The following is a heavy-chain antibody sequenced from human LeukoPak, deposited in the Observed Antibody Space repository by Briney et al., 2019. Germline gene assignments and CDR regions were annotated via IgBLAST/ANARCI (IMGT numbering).Heavy chain of an antibody. CDR2: IYYSGST. J-gene: IGHJ6*03. CDR3: ATTYGDYASSYYYYYYMDV. V-gene: IGHV4-59*12. CDR1: GGSISSYY. D-gene: IGHD4-17*01. Sequence: PSETLSLTCTVSGGSISSYYWSWIRQPPGKGLEWIGYIYYSGSTNYNPSLKGRVTISVDTSKNQFSLKLSSVTAADTAVYYCATTYGDYASSYYYYYYMDVWGKGTTVTVSS.